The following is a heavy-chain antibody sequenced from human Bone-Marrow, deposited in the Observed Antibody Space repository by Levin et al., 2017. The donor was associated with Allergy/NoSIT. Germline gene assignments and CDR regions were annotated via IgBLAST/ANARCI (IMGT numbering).Heavy chain of an antibody. D-gene: IGHD3-10*01. Sequence: SETLSLTCSVSGGLINNYYWTWIRQAPGKGLEWIGYVYDSGETKYNPSLKSRVSISIDRSKNQFSLDLSSVTAADTAVYYCARDRGVREVGGQSLLDYYGTDVWGQGTAVIVSS. CDR1: GGLINNYY. CDR2: VYDSGET. CDR3: ARDRGVREVGGQSLLDYYGTDV. J-gene: IGHJ6*02. V-gene: IGHV4-59*01.